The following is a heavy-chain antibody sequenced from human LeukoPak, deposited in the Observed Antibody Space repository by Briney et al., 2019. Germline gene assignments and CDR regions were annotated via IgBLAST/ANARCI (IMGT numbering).Heavy chain of an antibody. CDR3: ARERLPFAYYYGMDV. D-gene: IGHD4-11*01. CDR2: ISSSGSTI. V-gene: IGHV3-11*01. J-gene: IGHJ6*02. CDR1: GFTFSDYY. Sequence: PGGSLRLSCAASGFTFSDYYMSWLRQAPGKGLEWVSYISSSGSTIYYADSVKGRFTISRDNAKNSLYLQMNSLRAEDTAVYYCARERLPFAYYYGMDVWGQGTTVTVSS.